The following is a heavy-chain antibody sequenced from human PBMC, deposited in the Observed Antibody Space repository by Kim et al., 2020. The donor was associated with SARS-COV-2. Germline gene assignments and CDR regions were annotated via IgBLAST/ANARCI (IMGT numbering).Heavy chain of an antibody. Sequence: GGSLRLSCTASGFTFGDYAMSWVRQAPGKGLEWVGFIRSKAYGGTTEYAASVKGRFTISRDASKSIAYLQMNSLKTEDTAVYYCTQDDFWSGYYNYWGQGTLVTVSS. CDR2: IRSKAYGGTT. V-gene: IGHV3-49*04. CDR3: TQDDFWSGYYNY. J-gene: IGHJ4*02. D-gene: IGHD3-3*01. CDR1: GFTFGDYA.